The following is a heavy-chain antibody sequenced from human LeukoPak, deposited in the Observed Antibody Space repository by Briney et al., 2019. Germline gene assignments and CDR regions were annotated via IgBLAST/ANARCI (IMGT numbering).Heavy chain of an antibody. Sequence: PGGSLRLSCAASGFTFSSYWMSCVRQAPGKGLEWVANIKQDGSEKYYVDSVKGRFTISRDNAKNSLHLQMNSLRAEDTAVYYCARAEGQYYYDSSGYYYPPDYWGQGTLVTVSS. D-gene: IGHD3-22*01. CDR3: ARAEGQYYYDSSGYYYPPDY. J-gene: IGHJ4*02. CDR1: GFTFSSYW. CDR2: IKQDGSEK. V-gene: IGHV3-7*01.